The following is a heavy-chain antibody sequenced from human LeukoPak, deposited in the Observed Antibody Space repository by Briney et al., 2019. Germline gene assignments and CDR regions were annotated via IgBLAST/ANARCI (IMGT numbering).Heavy chain of an antibody. CDR1: GYTFTSSA. Sequence: ASVKVSCKASGYTFTSSALNWVRQAPGQGLEWMGWINTNTGNPTYAQGFTGRFVFSLDTSVSTAYLQISSLKAEDTAVYYCATDLKKGDSGCFDYWGQGTLVTVSS. D-gene: IGHD6-19*01. CDR3: ATDLKKGDSGCFDY. CDR2: INTNTGNP. V-gene: IGHV7-4-1*02. J-gene: IGHJ4*02.